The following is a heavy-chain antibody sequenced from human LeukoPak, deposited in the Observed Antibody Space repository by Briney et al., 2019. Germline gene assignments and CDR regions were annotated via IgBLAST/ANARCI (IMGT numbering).Heavy chain of an antibody. CDR1: GFTFSSYE. D-gene: IGHD3-10*01. V-gene: IGHV3-48*03. CDR2: ISSSGSTI. CDR3: ARDVAHYYGSGRYYYYYGMDV. J-gene: IGHJ6*02. Sequence: PGGSLRLSCAASGFTFSSYEMTWVRQAPGKGLEWVSYISSSGSTIYYADSVKGRFTISRDNAKNSLYLQMNSLRAEDTAVYYCARDVAHYYGSGRYYYYYGMDVWGQGTTVTVSS.